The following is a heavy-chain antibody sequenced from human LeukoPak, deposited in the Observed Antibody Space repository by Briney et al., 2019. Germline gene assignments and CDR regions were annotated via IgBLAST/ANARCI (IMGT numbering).Heavy chain of an antibody. CDR1: GFTFSAYW. CDR2: INEDATTS. D-gene: IGHD3-16*01. Sequence: PGGSLRLSCAASGFTFSAYWMHWVRHAAGKGLEWVSRINEDATTSTYADSVKGRFIISRDNSNKSLYLQMNNLSAEDTAVYYCVRDLILVWTPGDDFDFWGQGTLVIVSS. V-gene: IGHV3-74*01. CDR3: VRDLILVWTPGDDFDF. J-gene: IGHJ4*02.